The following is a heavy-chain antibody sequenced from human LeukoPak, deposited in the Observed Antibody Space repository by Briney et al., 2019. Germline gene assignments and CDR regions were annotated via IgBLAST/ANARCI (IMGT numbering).Heavy chain of an antibody. CDR1: GFTFGDYA. CDR3: TRSTPYYYDSSGYYQNFVY. J-gene: IGHJ4*02. D-gene: IGHD3-22*01. Sequence: GRSLRLSCTGSGFTFGDYAMSWVRQAPGKGLEWGGFIRSKAYGGTTEYAASVKGRFTISRDDSKSIAYLQMNSLKTEDTAVYYCTRSTPYYYDSSGYYQNFVYWGQGTLVTVSS. CDR2: IRSKAYGGTT. V-gene: IGHV3-49*04.